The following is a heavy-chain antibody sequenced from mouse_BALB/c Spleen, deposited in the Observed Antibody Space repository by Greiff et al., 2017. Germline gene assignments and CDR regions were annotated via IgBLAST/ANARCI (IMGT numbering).Heavy chain of an antibody. J-gene: IGHJ3*01. CDR3: ASQITTATEGFAY. D-gene: IGHD1-2*01. V-gene: IGHV1-4*01. Sequence: VQLQQSGAELARPGASVKMSCKASGYTFTSYTMHWVKQRPGQGLEWIGYINPSSGYTNYNQKFKDKATLTADKSSSTAYMQLSRLTSEDSAVYYCASQITTATEGFAYWGQGTLVTVSA. CDR2: INPSSGYT. CDR1: GYTFTSYT.